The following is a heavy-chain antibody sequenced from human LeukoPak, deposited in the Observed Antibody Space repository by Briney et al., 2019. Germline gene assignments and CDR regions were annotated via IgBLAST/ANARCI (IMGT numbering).Heavy chain of an antibody. V-gene: IGHV5-51*01. D-gene: IGHD2-21*02. CDR2: IYPGNYET. CDR3: AIPPGYCGNDCSFDH. CDR1: GYSFSNYW. J-gene: IGHJ4*02. Sequence: GESLKISCEGSGYSFSNYWIGWVRQMPGKGLEWMGIIYPGNYETRYSPSFQGLVTISVDKSISTAYLQWSSLKASDTAMYYCAIPPGYCGNDCSFDHWGQGTLVTVSS.